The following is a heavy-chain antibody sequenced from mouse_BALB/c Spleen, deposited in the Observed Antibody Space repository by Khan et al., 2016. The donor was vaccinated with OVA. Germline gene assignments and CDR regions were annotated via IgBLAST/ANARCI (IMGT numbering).Heavy chain of an antibody. J-gene: IGHJ4*01. D-gene: IGHD2-10*02. CDR1: GYIFTSYW. CDR2: IYPGTGST. Sequence: QVQLKQSGAELVRPGASVKLSCKTSGYIFTSYWIHWVKQRSGQGLEWIARIYPGTGSTYDNENFTGKATLTADKSSRTAYMPFNSLKSEDSGVYCCARVWYGNHAMDYWGQGTSGTVSS. V-gene: IGHV1-76*01. CDR3: ARVWYGNHAMDY.